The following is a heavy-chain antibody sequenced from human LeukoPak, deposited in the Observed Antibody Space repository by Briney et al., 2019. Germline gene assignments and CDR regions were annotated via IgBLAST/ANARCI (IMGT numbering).Heavy chain of an antibody. CDR2: TYSGGST. CDR3: ASTGNYYFHY. V-gene: IGHV3-53*01. CDR1: EFTVSSNY. J-gene: IGHJ4*02. Sequence: PGGSLRLPCAASEFTVSSNYMNWVRQAPGKGLEWVSVTYSGGSTYYADSVKGRFTISRDNSKNTLYLQMNSLRAEDTAVYYCASTGNYYFHYWGQGTLVTVSS. D-gene: IGHD1-14*01.